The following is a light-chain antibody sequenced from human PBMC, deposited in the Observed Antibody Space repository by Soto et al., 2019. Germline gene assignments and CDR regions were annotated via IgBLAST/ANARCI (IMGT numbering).Light chain of an antibody. CDR1: QSISSS. Sequence: DIQMTQSPPTLSAFVGDRVTITCRASQSISSSLAWYQQKSGKAPKALIYKASSLERGVPSRFSGSGSGTEFTLTIYSLQPDDFATDYCQQYNSYPYTFGQGTKLEI. V-gene: IGKV1-5*03. CDR3: QQYNSYPYT. J-gene: IGKJ2*01. CDR2: KAS.